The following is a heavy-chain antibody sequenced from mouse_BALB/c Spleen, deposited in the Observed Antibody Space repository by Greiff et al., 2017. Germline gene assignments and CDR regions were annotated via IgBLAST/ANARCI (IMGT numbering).Heavy chain of an antibody. J-gene: IGHJ3*01. V-gene: IGHV1-18*01. Sequence: EVKLVESGPELVKPGASVKISCKTSGYTFTEYTMHWVKQSHGKSLEWIGGINPNNGGTSYNQKFKGKATLTVDKSSSTAYMELRSLTSEDSAVYYCARHVTGRASWFAYWGQGTLVTVSA. CDR1: GYTFTEYT. D-gene: IGHD4-1*01. CDR3: ARHVTGRASWFAY. CDR2: INPNNGGT.